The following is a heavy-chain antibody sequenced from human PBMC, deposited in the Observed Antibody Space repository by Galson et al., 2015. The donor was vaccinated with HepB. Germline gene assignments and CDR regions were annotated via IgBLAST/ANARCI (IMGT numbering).Heavy chain of an antibody. CDR1: GGSFSGYY. CDR2: INHSGST. V-gene: IGHV4-34*01. J-gene: IGHJ4*02. D-gene: IGHD3-22*01. CDR3: ASAPAYYYDSSGYYYAAFDY. Sequence: ETLSLTCAVYGGSFSGYYWSWIRQPPGKGLEWIGEINHSGSTNYNPSLKSRVTISVDTSKNQFSLKLSSVTAADTAVYYCASAPAYYYDSSGYYYAAFDYWGQGTLVTVSS.